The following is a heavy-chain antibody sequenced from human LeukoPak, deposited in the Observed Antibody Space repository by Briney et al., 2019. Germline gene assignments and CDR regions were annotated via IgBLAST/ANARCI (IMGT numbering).Heavy chain of an antibody. D-gene: IGHD6-19*01. CDR3: ARGGSGWPIDY. CDR2: MNPNSGNT. V-gene: IGHV1-8*02. Sequence: ASVKVSCKASGYSFTNYDINWVRQATGQGLEWMAWMNPNSGNTGYAQKFQGRVTMTRDTSINTAYMELSSLRSEDTALYYCARGGSGWPIDYWGQGTLVTVSS. CDR1: GYSFTNYD. J-gene: IGHJ4*02.